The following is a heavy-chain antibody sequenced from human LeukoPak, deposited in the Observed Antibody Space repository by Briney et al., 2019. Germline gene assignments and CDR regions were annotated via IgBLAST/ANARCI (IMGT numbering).Heavy chain of an antibody. V-gene: IGHV3-33*01. Sequence: GGSLRLSCAASGFTFSSYGMHWVRQAPGKGLEWVAVIWYDGSNKYYADSVKGRFTISRDNSKNTLYLQMNSLRAEDTAVYYCARRRNIAARREVDYFDYWGQGTLVTVSS. CDR1: GFTFSSYG. J-gene: IGHJ4*02. CDR3: ARRRNIAARREVDYFDY. CDR2: IWYDGSNK. D-gene: IGHD6-6*01.